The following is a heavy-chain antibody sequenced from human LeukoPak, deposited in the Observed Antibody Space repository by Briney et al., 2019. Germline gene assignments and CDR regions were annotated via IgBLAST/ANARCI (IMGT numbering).Heavy chain of an antibody. V-gene: IGHV3-30*18. J-gene: IGHJ5*02. CDR2: ISHDGTTT. Sequence: GGSLRLSCVTSGFTFSTCGMHWVRQAPGRGLEGVAVISHDGTTTHYADSVRGRFTVSRDTSKNTLYLQMDSLRDEDTAVYHCAKDLHSSGWYNYFDPWGQGTLVTVSS. CDR3: AKDLHSSGWYNYFDP. CDR1: GFTFSTCG. D-gene: IGHD6-19*01.